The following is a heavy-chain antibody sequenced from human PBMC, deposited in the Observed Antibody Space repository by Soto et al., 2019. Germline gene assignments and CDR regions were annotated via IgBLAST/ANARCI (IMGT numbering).Heavy chain of an antibody. CDR1: GGSISSSNW. Sequence: SKTLSLACAVSGGSISSSNWWSWVRQPPGKGLEWIGEIYHSGSTNYNPSLKSRVTISVDKSKNQFSLKLSSVTAADTAVYHSARKYGSGIQDYYYGMDVWGQGTTVT. V-gene: IGHV4-4*02. CDR3: ARKYGSGIQDYYYGMDV. CDR2: IYHSGST. J-gene: IGHJ6*02. D-gene: IGHD3-10*01.